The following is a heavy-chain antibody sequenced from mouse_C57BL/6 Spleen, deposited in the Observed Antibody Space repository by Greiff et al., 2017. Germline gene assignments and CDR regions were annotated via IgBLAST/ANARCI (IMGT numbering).Heavy chain of an antibody. Sequence: QVQLQQPGTELVKPGASVKLSCKASGYTFTSYWMHWVKQRPGQGLEWIGNINPSNGGTNYNEKFKSKATLTVDKSSSTAYMQLSSLTSEDSAVYYWAREGYSNGALDYWGQGTTLTVSS. D-gene: IGHD2-5*01. V-gene: IGHV1-53*01. CDR2: INPSNGGT. CDR1: GYTFTSYW. CDR3: AREGYSNGALDY. J-gene: IGHJ2*01.